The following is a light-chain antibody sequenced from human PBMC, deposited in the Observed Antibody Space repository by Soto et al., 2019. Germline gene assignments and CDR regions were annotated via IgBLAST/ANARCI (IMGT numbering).Light chain of an antibody. V-gene: IGKV3-20*01. CDR3: QQYGSSST. CDR2: GAS. J-gene: IGKJ5*01. Sequence: EIVLTQSPDTLSLSPGERATLSCRASQSVSSSYLAWYQQKPGQAPRLLIYGASNRATGIPDRFSGGGSGTDFTLTISRLEPEDFVVYYCQQYGSSSTFGQGTRLEIK. CDR1: QSVSSSY.